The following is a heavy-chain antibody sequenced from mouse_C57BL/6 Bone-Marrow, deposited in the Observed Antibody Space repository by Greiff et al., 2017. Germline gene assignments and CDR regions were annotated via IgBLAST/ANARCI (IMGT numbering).Heavy chain of an antibody. CDR2: IYPRSGNT. CDR1: GYTFTSYG. V-gene: IGHV1-81*01. J-gene: IGHJ2*01. D-gene: IGHD1-1*01. CDR3: ARRDYYGSREYFDY. Sequence: QVQLQQSGAELARPGASVKLSCKASGYTFTSYGISWVKQRTGQGLEWIGEIYPRSGNTYYNEKFKGKATLTADTSSSTAYMELHSLTSEDSAVYFCARRDYYGSREYFDYWGQGTTLTVSS.